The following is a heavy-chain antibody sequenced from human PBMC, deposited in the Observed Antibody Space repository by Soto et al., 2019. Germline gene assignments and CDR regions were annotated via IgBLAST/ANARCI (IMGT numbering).Heavy chain of an antibody. CDR2: ICHGGGA. CDR3: AGYSNSWSKYVKH. Sequence: SETLSLTCAVYGGSFSGYCWSWIRQTPGERLEWVGDICHGGGANYNPSLKSRVSFSMDPSKNQFSLKLNSVMAADTAVYYCAGYSNSWSKYVKHWGRGSLVTVS. CDR1: GGSFSGYC. J-gene: IGHJ1*01. D-gene: IGHD6-13*01. V-gene: IGHV4-34*01.